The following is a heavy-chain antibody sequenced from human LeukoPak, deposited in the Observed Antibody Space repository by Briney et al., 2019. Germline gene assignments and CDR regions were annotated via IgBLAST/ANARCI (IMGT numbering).Heavy chain of an antibody. J-gene: IGHJ6*03. CDR2: IYRSGST. Sequence: SETLSLTCTVSGGSISSGSYYWSWIRQPAGKRLEWIGHIYRSGSTNYNPSLKSRVTISVDTSKNQFSLKVSSVTAADTAMYYCAREVPYYGSGVVYYMDVWGKGTTVTISS. CDR1: GGSISSGSYY. D-gene: IGHD3-10*01. V-gene: IGHV4-61*09. CDR3: AREVPYYGSGVVYYMDV.